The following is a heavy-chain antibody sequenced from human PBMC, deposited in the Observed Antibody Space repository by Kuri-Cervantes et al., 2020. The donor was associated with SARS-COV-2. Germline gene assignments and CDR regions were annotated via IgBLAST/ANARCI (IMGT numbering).Heavy chain of an antibody. V-gene: IGHV4-34*01. Sequence: SQTLSLTCAVYGGSFSGYYWSWIRQPPGKGLEWIGEINHSGSTNYNPSLKSRVTISVDTSKNQFSLKLSSVTAADTAVYYCAGDRGVGATTDWYFDLWGRGTLVTVSS. J-gene: IGHJ2*01. D-gene: IGHD1-26*01. CDR2: INHSGST. CDR3: AGDRGVGATTDWYFDL. CDR1: GGSFSGYY.